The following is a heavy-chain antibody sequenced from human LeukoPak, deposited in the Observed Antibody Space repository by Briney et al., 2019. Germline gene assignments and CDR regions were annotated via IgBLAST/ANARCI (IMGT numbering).Heavy chain of an antibody. V-gene: IGHV3-66*01. CDR3: ALGLVTDY. CDR2: IYSGGST. J-gene: IGHJ4*02. Sequence: GGSLRLSFAASGXTVSSNFMSWVRQAPGKGLEWVSVIYSGGSTYYADSVKGRFTISRDNSKNTLYLQMNSLRVEDTAVYYCALGLVTDYWGQGTLVTVSS. CDR1: GXTVSSNF. D-gene: IGHD3-9*01.